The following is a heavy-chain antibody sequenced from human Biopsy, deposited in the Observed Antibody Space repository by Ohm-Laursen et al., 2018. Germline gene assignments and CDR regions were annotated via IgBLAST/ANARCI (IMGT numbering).Heavy chain of an antibody. D-gene: IGHD3-3*01. V-gene: IGHV4-39*01. CDR1: GGSISSRNHY. CDR3: ARHSLDDFWSGAHYYFDY. CDR2: VYYSGST. Sequence: SETLSLTCSVSGGSISSRNHYWGWLRQPPGQGLEWIGHVYYSGSTFYNSSLESRATVSVDTSKNQFHLRLTSMSASDTAVYYCARHSLDDFWSGAHYYFDYWGLGTLVTVSS. J-gene: IGHJ4*02.